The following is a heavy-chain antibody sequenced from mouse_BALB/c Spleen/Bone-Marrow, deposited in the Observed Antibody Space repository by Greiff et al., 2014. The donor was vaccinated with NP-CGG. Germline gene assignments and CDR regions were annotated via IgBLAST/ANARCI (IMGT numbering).Heavy chain of an antibody. CDR3: NARGDYDFDYFDY. CDR2: IDPENGDT. J-gene: IGHJ2*01. Sequence: EVKLMESGAELVRSGASVKLSCTASGFNIKDYYMHWVKQRPEQGLEWIGWIDPENGDTEYAPKFQGKSTMTADTSSNTAYLQFSSLTSEDTAVYYCNARGDYDFDYFDYWGQGTTLTVAS. D-gene: IGHD2-4*01. CDR1: GFNIKDYY. V-gene: IGHV14-4*02.